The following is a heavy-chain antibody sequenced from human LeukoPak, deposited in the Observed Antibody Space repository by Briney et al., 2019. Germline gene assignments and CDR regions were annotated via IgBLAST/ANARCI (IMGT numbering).Heavy chain of an antibody. V-gene: IGHV5-51*01. CDR2: IYPGESDS. CDR1: GCNFTTYW. Sequence: GESLKISCKGSGCNFTTYWIGWVRQMPGKGLEWMGIIYPGESDSRYSPSFQGQVTISADKSISTAYLHLSSLKASDTAMYYCARLTWGSYRFGDYWGQGTLVTVSS. J-gene: IGHJ4*02. D-gene: IGHD3-16*02. CDR3: ARLTWGSYRFGDY.